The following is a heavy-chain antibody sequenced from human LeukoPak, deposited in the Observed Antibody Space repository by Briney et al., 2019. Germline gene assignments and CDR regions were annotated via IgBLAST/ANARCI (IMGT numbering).Heavy chain of an antibody. Sequence: PSETLSLTCAVYGGAFSGSYWTWIRQPPGKGLEWIGEISHSGSTNYDPSLKSRVTMSVDMSKSQFSLNLSSVTAADTAVYYCARGACSGGSCYPDYWGQGTLVTVSS. CDR1: GGAFSGSY. J-gene: IGHJ4*02. V-gene: IGHV4-34*01. D-gene: IGHD2-15*01. CDR2: ISHSGST. CDR3: ARGACSGGSCYPDY.